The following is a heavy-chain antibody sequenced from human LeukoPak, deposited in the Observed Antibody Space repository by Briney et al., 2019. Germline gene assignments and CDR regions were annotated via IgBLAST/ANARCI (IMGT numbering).Heavy chain of an antibody. V-gene: IGHV3-48*01. CDR2: ISSSSSTI. CDR3: ARAPLPDYYDSSGYSL. Sequence: GGSLRLSCAAPGFTFSSYAMSWVRQAPGKGLEWVSYISSSSSTIYYADSVKGRFTVSRDNAKNSLYLQMNSLRAEDTAVYYCARAPLPDYYDSSGYSLWGQGTLVTVSS. CDR1: GFTFSSYA. J-gene: IGHJ4*02. D-gene: IGHD3-22*01.